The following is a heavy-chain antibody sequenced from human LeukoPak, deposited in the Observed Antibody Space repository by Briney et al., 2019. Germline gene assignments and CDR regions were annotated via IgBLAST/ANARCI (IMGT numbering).Heavy chain of an antibody. CDR3: ARDHPEGYQDY. J-gene: IGHJ4*02. D-gene: IGHD3-16*02. V-gene: IGHV1-3*01. CDR2: INAGNGNT. Sequence: ASVKVSCKASGYTFTSYAMHWVRQAPGQRLEWMGRINAGNGNTKYSQKFQGRVTITRDTSASTAYMELSSLRSEDTAVYYCARDHPEGYQDYWGQGTLVTVSS. CDR1: GYTFTSYA.